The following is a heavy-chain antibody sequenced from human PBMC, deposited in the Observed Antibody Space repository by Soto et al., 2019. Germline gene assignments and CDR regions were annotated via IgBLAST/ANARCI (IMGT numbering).Heavy chain of an antibody. CDR2: VYHTGTT. Sequence: SETLSLTCAVSGTSISSTFWWTWVRQPPGKGLEWIGEVYHTGTTKYNPSLKNRVTISVDKSNNQFSLELTSVTAADTAVYYCARGEWFRRGYGMDVWGRGTTVTVS. V-gene: IGHV4-4*02. CDR3: ARGEWFRRGYGMDV. CDR1: GTSISSTFW. D-gene: IGHD3-3*01. J-gene: IGHJ6*02.